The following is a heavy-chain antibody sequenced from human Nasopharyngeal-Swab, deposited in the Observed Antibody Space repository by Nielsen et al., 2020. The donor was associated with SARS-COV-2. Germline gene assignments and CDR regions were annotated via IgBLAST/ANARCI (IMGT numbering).Heavy chain of an antibody. CDR3: AREEVTTGAFDI. CDR1: GFTFSSYD. Sequence: GESLKISCAASGFTFSSYDMHWVRQATGKGLEWVSAIGTAGDTYYPGSVKGRFTNSRENAKNSLYLQMNSLRAGDTAVYYCAREEVTTGAFDIWGQGTMVTVSS. V-gene: IGHV3-13*01. CDR2: IGTAGDT. J-gene: IGHJ3*02. D-gene: IGHD4-17*01.